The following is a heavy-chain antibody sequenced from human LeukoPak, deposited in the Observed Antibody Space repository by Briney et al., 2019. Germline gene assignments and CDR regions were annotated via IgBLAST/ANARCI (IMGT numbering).Heavy chain of an antibody. J-gene: IGHJ4*02. CDR3: ARRSYGSGSYYRLITSNYFDY. D-gene: IGHD3-10*01. Sequence: SETLSLTCTVSGYSISTGYYWDWIRQPPGKGLEWIGTFYHGGSTYYNPSLKSRVTISVDTSKNQFSLKLSSVTAADTAVYYCARRSYGSGSYYRLITSNYFDYWGQGTLVTVSS. CDR1: GYSISTGYY. CDR2: FYHGGST. V-gene: IGHV4-38-2*02.